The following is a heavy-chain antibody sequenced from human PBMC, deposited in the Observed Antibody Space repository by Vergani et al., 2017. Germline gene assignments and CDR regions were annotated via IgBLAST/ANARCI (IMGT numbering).Heavy chain of an antibody. V-gene: IGHV1-69*01. CDR2: IIPIFGTA. CDR1: GGTFSSYA. D-gene: IGHD1-20*01. Sequence: VQLVESGGGLVKPGGSLRLSCAASGGTFSSYAISWVRQAPGQGLEWMGGIIPIFGTANYAQKFQGRVTITADESTSTAYMELSSLRSEDTAVYYCARDPLTGTHNWFDPWGQGTLVTVSS. J-gene: IGHJ5*02. CDR3: ARDPLTGTHNWFDP.